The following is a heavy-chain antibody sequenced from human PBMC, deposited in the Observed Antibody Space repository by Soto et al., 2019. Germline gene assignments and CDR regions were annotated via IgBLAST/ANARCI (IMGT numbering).Heavy chain of an antibody. Sequence: GASVKVSCKASGYTFTSYYMHWVRQAPGQGLEWMGIINPSGGSTSYAQKFQGRVTMTRDTSTSTVYMELSSLRSEDTAVYYCARAYLPGDSSSWPLFDYWGQGTLVTVSS. CDR1: GYTFTSYY. J-gene: IGHJ4*02. CDR2: INPSGGST. V-gene: IGHV1-46*01. CDR3: ARAYLPGDSSSWPLFDY. D-gene: IGHD6-13*01.